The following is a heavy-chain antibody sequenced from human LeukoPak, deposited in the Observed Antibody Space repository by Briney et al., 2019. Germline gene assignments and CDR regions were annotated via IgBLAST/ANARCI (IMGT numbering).Heavy chain of an antibody. CDR1: GFTATYYS. V-gene: IGHV3-48*04. D-gene: IGHD2-15*01. CDR2: ISGGSQTI. CDR3: ATDPATCSGGTCSDNY. Sequence: GGSLRLSCEASGFTATYYSMNWVRQAPGKGLEWVSYISGGSQTIYYGDSVKGRFTISRDSAQNSVFLQMRSLRAEDTAVYSCATDPATCSGGTCSDNYWGQGTLVTVSS. J-gene: IGHJ4*02.